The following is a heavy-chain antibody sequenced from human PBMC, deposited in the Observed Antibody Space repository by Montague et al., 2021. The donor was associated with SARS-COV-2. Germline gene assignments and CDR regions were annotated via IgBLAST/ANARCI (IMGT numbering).Heavy chain of an antibody. CDR2: ISWNSGSL. Sequence: FLRLSCAASGFTFVAYAMHCVRQAPGKGLAWLSGISWNSGSLGYXDSVKVRFTISRDNAKNSLYLQMNSLRAEDTSLYYCAKDRSSGWRPQYYFDYWGQGALVTVSS. V-gene: IGHV3-9*01. J-gene: IGHJ4*02. CDR1: GFTFVAYA. CDR3: AKDRSSGWRPQYYFDY. D-gene: IGHD6-19*01.